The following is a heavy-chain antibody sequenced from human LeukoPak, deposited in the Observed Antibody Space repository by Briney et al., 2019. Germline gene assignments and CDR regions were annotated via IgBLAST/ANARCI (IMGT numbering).Heavy chain of an antibody. CDR3: ASSGWTGEDY. CDR1: GGSISSSSYY. Sequence: PSETLSLTCTVSGGSISSSSYYWSWIRQPPGKGLEWIGYIYYSGSTNYNPSLKSRVTISVDTSKNQFSLKLSSVTAADTAVYYCASSGWTGEDYWGQGTLVTVSS. J-gene: IGHJ4*02. V-gene: IGHV4-61*05. D-gene: IGHD6-19*01. CDR2: IYYSGST.